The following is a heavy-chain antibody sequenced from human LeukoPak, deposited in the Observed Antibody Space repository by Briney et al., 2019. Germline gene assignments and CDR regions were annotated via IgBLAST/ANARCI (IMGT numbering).Heavy chain of an antibody. Sequence: PSETLSLTCTVSGGSISSSSYYWGWIRQPPGKGLEWIGSIYYSGSTHYNPSLKSRVTISVDTSKNQFSLKLSSVTAADTAVYHCARLAVLLWFGELLYNWFDPWGQGTLVTVSS. CDR3: ARLAVLLWFGELLYNWFDP. CDR1: GGSISSSSYY. CDR2: IYYSGST. D-gene: IGHD3-10*01. V-gene: IGHV4-39*07. J-gene: IGHJ5*02.